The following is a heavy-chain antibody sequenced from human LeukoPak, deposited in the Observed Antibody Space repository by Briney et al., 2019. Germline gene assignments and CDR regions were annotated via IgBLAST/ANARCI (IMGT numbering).Heavy chain of an antibody. V-gene: IGHV3-21*01. D-gene: IGHD3-22*01. Sequence: PRGSLRLSCAASGFTFSSYSMNWVRQAPGKGLEWVSSIGGRNGYIYYANSVKGRFTISRDNAKNSLYLQMNGLRAEDTAVYYCARTAIGYSDSSGYYFDYWGQGTLVTVSS. CDR3: ARTAIGYSDSSGYYFDY. J-gene: IGHJ4*02. CDR2: IGGRNGYI. CDR1: GFTFSSYS.